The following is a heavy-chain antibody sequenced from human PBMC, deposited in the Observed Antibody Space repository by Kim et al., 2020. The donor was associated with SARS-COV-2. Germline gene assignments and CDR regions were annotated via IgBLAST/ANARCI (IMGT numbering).Heavy chain of an antibody. V-gene: IGHV1-3*01. Sequence: SQKFQGRVTITRDTSASTAYMELSSLRSEDTAVYYCARPMVESANDYFGYWGQGTLVTGYS. D-gene: IGHD2-15*01. CDR3: ARPMVESANDYFGY. J-gene: IGHJ4*02.